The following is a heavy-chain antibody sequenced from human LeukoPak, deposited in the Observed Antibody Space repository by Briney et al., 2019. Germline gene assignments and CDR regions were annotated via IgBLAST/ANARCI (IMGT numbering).Heavy chain of an antibody. V-gene: IGHV3-48*03. CDR1: GFTFSSYE. Sequence: PGGSLRLSCAASGFTFSSYEMNWVRQAPGKGLEWVSYISSSGSTIYYADSVKGRFTISRDNAKNSLYLQMNSLRAEDTAVYYCARGAIKAIAAAGIDGWGQGTLVTVSS. J-gene: IGHJ4*02. CDR3: ARGAIKAIAAAGIDG. D-gene: IGHD6-13*01. CDR2: ISSSGSTI.